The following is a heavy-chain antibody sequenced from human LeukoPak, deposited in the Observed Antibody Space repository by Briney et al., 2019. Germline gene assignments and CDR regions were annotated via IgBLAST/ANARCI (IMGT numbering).Heavy chain of an antibody. CDR1: GFTFSSYW. D-gene: IGHD6-19*01. Sequence: GGSLRLSCAASGFTFSSYWMHWVRQAPGKGLVWVSRINSDGSSTGYADSVKGRFTISRDNAKNTLYLQMNSLRAEDTAVYYCARVRIAVAGLVDYWGQGTLVTVSS. J-gene: IGHJ4*02. V-gene: IGHV3-74*01. CDR2: INSDGSST. CDR3: ARVRIAVAGLVDY.